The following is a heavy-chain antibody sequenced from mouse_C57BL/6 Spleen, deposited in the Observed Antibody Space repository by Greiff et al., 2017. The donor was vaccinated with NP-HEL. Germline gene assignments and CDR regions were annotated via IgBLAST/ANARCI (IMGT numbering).Heavy chain of an antibody. V-gene: IGHV1-69*01. D-gene: IGHD2-1*01. J-gene: IGHJ4*01. Sequence: QVQLQQPGAELVMPGASVKLSCKASGYTFTSYWMHWVKQRPGQGLEWIGEIDPSDSYTNYNQKFKGKATLTVDKSSSTAYMRLSSLTSEDSAVYYCARGNGNLLAMDYWGQGTSVTVAS. CDR2: IDPSDSYT. CDR3: ARGNGNLLAMDY. CDR1: GYTFTSYW.